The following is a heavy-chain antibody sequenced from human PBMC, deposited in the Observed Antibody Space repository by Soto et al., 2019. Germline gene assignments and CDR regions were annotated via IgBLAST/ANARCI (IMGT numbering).Heavy chain of an antibody. J-gene: IGHJ1*01. Sequence: GGSLRLSCAASGFTFSSYAMSWVRQAPGKGLEWVSAISGSGGSTYYADSVKGRFTISRDNSKNTLYLQMNSLRAEDTAVYYCAKDLNDYIWGSYRSSEYFQHWGQGTLVTVSS. CDR2: ISGSGGST. V-gene: IGHV3-23*01. D-gene: IGHD3-16*02. CDR1: GFTFSSYA. CDR3: AKDLNDYIWGSYRSSEYFQH.